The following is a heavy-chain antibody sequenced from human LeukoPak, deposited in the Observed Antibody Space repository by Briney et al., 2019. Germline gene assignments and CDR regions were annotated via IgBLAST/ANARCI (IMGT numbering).Heavy chain of an antibody. J-gene: IGHJ4*02. CDR2: IIPIFGTA. CDR3: ARAAQRWPSYFDY. Sequence: ASVKVSCKASGGTFSSYAISWVRQAPGQGLEWIGGIIPIFGTANYAQKFQGRVAITADESTSTAYMELSSLRSEDTAVYYCARAAQRWPSYFDYWGQGTLVTVSS. V-gene: IGHV1-69*01. D-gene: IGHD5-24*01. CDR1: GGTFSSYA.